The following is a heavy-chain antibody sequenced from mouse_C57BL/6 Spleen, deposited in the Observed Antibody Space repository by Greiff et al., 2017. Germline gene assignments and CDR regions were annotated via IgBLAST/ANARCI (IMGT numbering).Heavy chain of an antibody. Sequence: VQLQQSGAELVKPGASVKLSCKASGYTFTSYWMQWVKQRPGQGLEWIGEIDPSDSYPNYNQKFKGKATLTVDTSSSTAYMQLSSLTSEDSAVYYCALERNARDYWGQGTSVTVSS. CDR2: IDPSDSYP. CDR3: ALERNARDY. CDR1: GYTFTSYW. V-gene: IGHV1-50*01. J-gene: IGHJ4*01.